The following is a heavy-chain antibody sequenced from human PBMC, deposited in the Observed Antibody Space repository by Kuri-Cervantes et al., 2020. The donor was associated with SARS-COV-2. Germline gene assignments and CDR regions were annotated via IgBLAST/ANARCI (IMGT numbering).Heavy chain of an antibody. CDR2: IYHIGST. D-gene: IGHD2-2*01. Sequence: SETLSLTCAVSGYSISSGYYWGWIRQPPGKGLEWIGSIYHIGSTYYNPSLKSRVTISVDTSKNQFSLKLSSVTAADTAVYYCARVGAVVPAATYYFDYWGQGTLVTVSS. CDR1: GYSISSGYY. V-gene: IGHV4-38-2*01. CDR3: ARVGAVVPAATYYFDY. J-gene: IGHJ4*02.